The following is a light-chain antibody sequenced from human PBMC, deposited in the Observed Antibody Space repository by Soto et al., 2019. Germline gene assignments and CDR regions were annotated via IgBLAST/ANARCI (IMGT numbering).Light chain of an antibody. CDR1: QSVSSSS. CDR2: GAS. V-gene: IGKV3-20*01. J-gene: IGKJ2*01. CDR3: QQYGSSPLYT. Sequence: EIVLTQSPGTLSLSPGERATLSCRASQSVSSSSLAWYQQKPGQAPGLLIYGASSRATGIPDRFSGSGSGTDFTLTISRLEPEDFAVYYCQQYGSSPLYTFGQGTKLEIK.